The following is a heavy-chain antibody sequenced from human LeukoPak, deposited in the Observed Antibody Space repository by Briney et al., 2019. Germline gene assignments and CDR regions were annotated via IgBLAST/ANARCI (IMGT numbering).Heavy chain of an antibody. CDR3: ASLKGEWSTPRGMDV. J-gene: IGHJ6*02. Sequence: PGRSLRLSCAASGFTFSSYAMHWVRQAPGKGLEWVAVISYDGSNKYYADSVKGRFTISRDNSKNTLYLQMNSLRAEDTAVYYCASLKGEWSTPRGMDVWGQGTTVTVSS. CDR2: ISYDGSNK. D-gene: IGHD3-3*01. V-gene: IGHV3-30-3*01. CDR1: GFTFSSYA.